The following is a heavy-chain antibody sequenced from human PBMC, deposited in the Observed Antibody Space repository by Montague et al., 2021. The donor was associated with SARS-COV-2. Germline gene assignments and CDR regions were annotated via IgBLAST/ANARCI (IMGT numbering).Heavy chain of an antibody. V-gene: IGHV4-59*01. CDR3: ARVGWELRVWNYYFDY. CDR2: IYYTCST. D-gene: IGHD1-26*01. CDR1: GGSISPYY. J-gene: IGHJ4*02. Sequence: SETLSLTCTVSGGSISPYYWSWIRQPPGKGLEWIGNIYYTCSTNYNSSLKSRLPISVDTSENQFSLKVTSVTPADTAAYYCARVGWELRVWNYYFDYWGQGTLVTVSS.